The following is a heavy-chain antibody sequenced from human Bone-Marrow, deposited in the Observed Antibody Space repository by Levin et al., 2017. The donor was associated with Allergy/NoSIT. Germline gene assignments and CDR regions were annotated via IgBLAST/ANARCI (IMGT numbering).Heavy chain of an antibody. CDR3: ARTLDSSGYYHAGYFDL. Sequence: KISCKASGGTFSSYAISWVRQAPGQGLEWMGGIIPIFGTANYAQKFQGRVTITADESTSTAYMELSSLRSEDTAVYYCARTLDSSGYYHAGYFDLWGRGTLVTVSS. D-gene: IGHD3-22*01. CDR1: GGTFSSYA. CDR2: IIPIFGTA. V-gene: IGHV1-69*01. J-gene: IGHJ2*01.